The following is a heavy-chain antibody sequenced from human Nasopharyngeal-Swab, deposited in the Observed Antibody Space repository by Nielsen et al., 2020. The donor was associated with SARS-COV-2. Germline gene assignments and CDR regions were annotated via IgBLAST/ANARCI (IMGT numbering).Heavy chain of an antibody. D-gene: IGHD3-3*01. V-gene: IGHV3-21*01. J-gene: IGHJ6*02. CDR2: ISSSSTYI. CDR3: ARDGLDYDFWSAYFMDV. CDR1: GFTFSNYN. Sequence: GESLKISCAASGFTFSNYNMNWVRQAPGKGLEWVSSISSSSTYIYYADSVKGRLTISRDNTKNSLSLHMNSLRAEDTAVYYCARDGLDYDFWSAYFMDVRGQGTTVTVSS.